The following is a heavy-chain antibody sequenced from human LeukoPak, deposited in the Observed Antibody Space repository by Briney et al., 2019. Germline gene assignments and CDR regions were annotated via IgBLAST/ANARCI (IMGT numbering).Heavy chain of an antibody. V-gene: IGHV3-11*04. CDR2: ISSSGSTI. Sequence: GVSLRLSCAASGFTFSDYYMSWIRQAPGKGLEWVSYISSSGSTIYYADSVKGRFTISRDNAKNSLYLQMNGLRAEDTAVYYCARGVGPHPCYFHYWAQGTLVTVSS. D-gene: IGHD1-26*01. CDR1: GFTFSDYY. J-gene: IGHJ4*02. CDR3: ARGVGPHPCYFHY.